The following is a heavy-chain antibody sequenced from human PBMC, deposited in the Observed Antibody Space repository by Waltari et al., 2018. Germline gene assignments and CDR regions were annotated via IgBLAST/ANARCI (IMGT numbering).Heavy chain of an antibody. J-gene: IGHJ6*03. CDR2: IYHSGST. D-gene: IGHD6-13*01. CDR3: ARSVGSSWYSHYYYYMDV. CDR1: GYSISSGYY. V-gene: IGHV4-38-2*01. Sequence: QVQLQESGPGLVKPSETLSLTCAVSGYSISSGYYWAWIRQPPGKGLEWIGSIYHSGSTYYNPSLKSRVTISVDTSKNQFSLKLSSVTAADTAVYYCARSVGSSWYSHYYYYMDVWGKGTTVTVSS.